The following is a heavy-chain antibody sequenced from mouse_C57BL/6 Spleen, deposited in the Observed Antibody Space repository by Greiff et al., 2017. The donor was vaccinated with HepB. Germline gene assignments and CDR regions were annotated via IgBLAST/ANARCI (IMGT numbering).Heavy chain of an antibody. D-gene: IGHD3-2*02. J-gene: IGHJ3*01. V-gene: IGHV1-74*01. CDR2: IHPSDSDT. CDR1: GYTFTSYW. CDR3: AMSTAQATAY. Sequence: QVQLQQPGAELVKPGASVKVSCKASGYTFTSYWMHCVKQRPGQGLEWIGRIHPSDSDTNYNQKFKGKATLTVDKSSSNAFMQLSSLTSEDSAVYYCAMSTAQATAYWGQGTLVTVSA.